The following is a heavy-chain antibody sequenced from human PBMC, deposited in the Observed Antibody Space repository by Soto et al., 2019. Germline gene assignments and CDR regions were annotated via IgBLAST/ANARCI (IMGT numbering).Heavy chain of an antibody. V-gene: IGHV1-2*04. CDR2: INPNNGGT. CDR1: GYTFTDYY. CDR3: ARGSYGDYEFDWFDL. J-gene: IGHJ5*02. D-gene: IGHD4-17*01. Sequence: QVHLVQSGAELKKPGASVKVSCKASGYTFTDYYIHWVRQAPGQGLEWMGWINPNNGGTNYAQKFQGWVTMTRDTSISTAYMELSTLRSDGTAVYYCARGSYGDYEFDWFDLWGQGTLVTVSS.